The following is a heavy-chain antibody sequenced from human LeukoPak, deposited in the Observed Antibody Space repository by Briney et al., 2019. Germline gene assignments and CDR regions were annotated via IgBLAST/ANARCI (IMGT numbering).Heavy chain of an antibody. Sequence: GASVKVSCTASGYTFTGYFIHWVRQAPGQGLEWMGWINPNTGGTLYAQNFQGRVTMTRDTSISTVYMDLTRLASDDTAVYCCARPSRGTGATPSNYWGQGTLVTVSS. D-gene: IGHD2-8*02. CDR1: GYTFTGYF. CDR2: INPNTGGT. V-gene: IGHV1-2*02. CDR3: ARPSRGTGATPSNY. J-gene: IGHJ4*02.